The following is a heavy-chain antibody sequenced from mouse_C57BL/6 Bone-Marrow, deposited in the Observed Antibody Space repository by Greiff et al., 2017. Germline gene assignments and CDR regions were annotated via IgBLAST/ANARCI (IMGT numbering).Heavy chain of an antibody. CDR1: GYTFTDYN. CDR2: INPNNGGT. D-gene: IGHD1-1*01. CDR3: ASITTDFYYYAMDY. J-gene: IGHJ4*01. V-gene: IGHV1-22*01. Sequence: VHVKQSGPELVKPGASVKMSCKASGYTFTDYNMHWVKQSHGKSLEWIGYINPNNGGTSYNQKFKGKATLTVNKSSSTAYMELRSLTSEDSAVYYCASITTDFYYYAMDYWGQGTSVTVSS.